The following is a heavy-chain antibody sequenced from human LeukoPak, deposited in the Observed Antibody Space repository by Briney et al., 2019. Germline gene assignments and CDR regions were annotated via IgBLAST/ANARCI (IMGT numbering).Heavy chain of an antibody. CDR1: GFTFSSYG. J-gene: IGHJ4*02. CDR2: IRYDGSNK. V-gene: IGHV3-30*02. D-gene: IGHD2-2*02. Sequence: GGSLSLSCAASGFTFSSYGMHWVRQAPGKGLEWVAFIRYDGSNKYYADSVKGRFTISRDNSKNTLYLQMNSLRAEDTAVYYCAKRSEYCSSTSCYNYFDYWGQGTLVTVSS. CDR3: AKRSEYCSSTSCYNYFDY.